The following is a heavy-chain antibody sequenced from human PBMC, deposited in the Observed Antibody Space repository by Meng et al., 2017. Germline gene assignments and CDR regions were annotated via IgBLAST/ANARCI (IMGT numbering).Heavy chain of an antibody. D-gene: IGHD3-10*01. CDR1: DYTFTGYG. Sequence: QVQPVPSGPAVKKPGASGKVSCKASDYTFTGYGVSWVRQAPGQGLEWMAWLGAHDGDTSHAPKFQGRVTVSADRPTATAYMELRSLRSDDTAVYYCARGTPGRSYSDYWGQGTLVTVSS. CDR3: ARGTPGRSYSDY. J-gene: IGHJ4*02. V-gene: IGHV1-18*01. CDR2: LGAHDGDT.